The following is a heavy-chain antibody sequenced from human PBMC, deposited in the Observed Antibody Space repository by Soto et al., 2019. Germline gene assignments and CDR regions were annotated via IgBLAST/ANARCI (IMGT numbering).Heavy chain of an antibody. CDR1: GGSITNNNSY. J-gene: IGHJ6*02. Sequence: SETLSLTCTVSGGSITNNNSYWGWIRQPPGKGLEWIGSIHYSGSTYYNPSLKSRLTVSVDTSKNLFSLKLSSVTAADTALYYCAVRSGSNWYYFYYGMDVWGQGTTVPVSS. D-gene: IGHD4-4*01. CDR3: AVRSGSNWYYFYYGMDV. CDR2: IHYSGST. V-gene: IGHV4-39*01.